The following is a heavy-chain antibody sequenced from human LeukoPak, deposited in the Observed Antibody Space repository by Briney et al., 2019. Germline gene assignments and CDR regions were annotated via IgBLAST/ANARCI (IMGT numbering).Heavy chain of an antibody. CDR2: ISSSSSYI. D-gene: IGHD4-11*01. CDR1: GFTFSDPY. V-gene: IGHV3-21*04. Sequence: GSLRLSCEASGFTFSDPYMSWVRQAPGKGLEWVSSISSSSSYIYYADSVKGRFTISRDNARNSLYLQMNNLRVEDTAVYYCARGYTNYGYVFDIWGQGTMVTVSS. CDR3: ARGYTNYGYVFDI. J-gene: IGHJ3*02.